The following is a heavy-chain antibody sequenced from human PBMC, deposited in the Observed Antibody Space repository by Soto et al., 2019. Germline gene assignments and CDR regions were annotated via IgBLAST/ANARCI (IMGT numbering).Heavy chain of an antibody. Sequence: QVQLVESGGGVVQPGGSLRLSCAASAFTFSRHVMHWVRQAPGKGLQWVGVIWSDGSNQRYAESVKGRFTISRDNSKNTLYLQMNSLRAEDTAVYYCARERTFGENNHNYMDVWGTGITVTVSS. J-gene: IGHJ6*03. CDR3: ARERTFGENNHNYMDV. CDR1: AFTFSRHV. V-gene: IGHV3-33*01. D-gene: IGHD3-10*01. CDR2: IWSDGSNQ.